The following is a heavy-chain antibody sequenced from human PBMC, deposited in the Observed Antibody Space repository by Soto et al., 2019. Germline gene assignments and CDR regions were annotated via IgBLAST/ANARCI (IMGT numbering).Heavy chain of an antibody. J-gene: IGHJ6*01. Sequence: QVQLVESGGNMVQPGRSLRLSCAASGFTFGNNAMHWVRHAAGKGLEWVAQIWFDGNNKYYTDSVKRRFTISRDNLKNTVYLQMNILRADATAVYQCARNGQQLAPNARVVWGQWTTVIVSS. D-gene: IGHD1-1*01. CDR3: ARNGQQLAPNARVV. CDR1: GFTFGNNA. CDR2: IWFDGNNK. V-gene: IGHV3-33*01.